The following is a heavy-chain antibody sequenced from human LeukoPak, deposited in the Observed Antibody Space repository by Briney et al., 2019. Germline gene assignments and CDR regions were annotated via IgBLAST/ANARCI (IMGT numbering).Heavy chain of an antibody. V-gene: IGHV3-7*01. CDR2: IKQDGSEK. Sequence: GGSLRLSCAASGFTFSSYAMSWVRQAPGKGLEWVANIKQDGSEKYYVDSVKGRFTISRDNAKNSLYLQMDSLRAEDTAVYYCARDGGSGSSRVWFEPWGQGPLVTVSS. CDR3: ARDGGSGSSRVWFEP. CDR1: GFTFSSYA. J-gene: IGHJ5*02. D-gene: IGHD3-10*01.